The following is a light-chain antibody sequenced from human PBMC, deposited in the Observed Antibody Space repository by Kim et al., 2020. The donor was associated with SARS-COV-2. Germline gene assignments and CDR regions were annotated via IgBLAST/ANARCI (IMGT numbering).Light chain of an antibody. V-gene: IGKV3-20*01. J-gene: IGKJ2*01. CDR2: GAS. CDR3: QQYGSSPYT. CDR1: QDVSSSY. Sequence: EVVLTQSPGTLSLSPGERATLSCRASQDVSSSYLAWYQQKPGQAPRLLIYGASSRATGIPDRFSGSGSGTDFTLTISRLEPEDFTLYYCQQYGSSPYTFGQGTKLEI.